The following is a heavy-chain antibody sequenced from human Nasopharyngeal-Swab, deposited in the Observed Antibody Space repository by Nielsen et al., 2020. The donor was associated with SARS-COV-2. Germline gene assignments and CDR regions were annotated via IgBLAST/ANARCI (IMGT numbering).Heavy chain of an antibody. J-gene: IGHJ4*02. CDR3: ARRQASSWSLDY. CDR2: IYRGGNT. Sequence: GGSLRLSCAASGFTVSDNYMSWVRQAPGKGLEWVSVIYRGGNTYYADSVKGRFTISRDNSRNTLYLQMNSLRGEDTAVYYCARRQASSWSLDYWGQGTLVTVSS. CDR1: GFTVSDNY. V-gene: IGHV3-53*01. D-gene: IGHD6-13*01.